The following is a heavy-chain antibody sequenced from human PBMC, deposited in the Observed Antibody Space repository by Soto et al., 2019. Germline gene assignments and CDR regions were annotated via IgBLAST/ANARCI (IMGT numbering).Heavy chain of an antibody. J-gene: IGHJ4*02. Sequence: GGSLRLSCVVSGFTFTSHWMYWVLQAPGKGLAWVSRINTDGTLKRHADSVKGRFTMSRDKAKNTVYLQMNRLRAEDTAVYYCARQTPTGEQDYWGQGTLVTVSS. V-gene: IGHV3-74*01. CDR3: ARQTPTGEQDY. CDR2: INTDGTLK. D-gene: IGHD7-27*01. CDR1: GFTFTSHW.